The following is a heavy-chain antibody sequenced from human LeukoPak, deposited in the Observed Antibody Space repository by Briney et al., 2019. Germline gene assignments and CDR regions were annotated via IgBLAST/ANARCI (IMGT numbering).Heavy chain of an antibody. CDR3: AKARGSYYYDSSGPFDY. CDR2: IWYDGSNK. CDR1: GFTFSSYG. J-gene: IGHJ4*02. D-gene: IGHD3-22*01. Sequence: PGGSLRLSCAASGFTFSSYGMHWVRQAPGKGLEWVAVIWYDGSNKYYADSVKGRFTISRDNSKNTLYLQMNSLRAEDTAVYYCAKARGSYYYDSSGPFDYWGQGTLVTVSS. V-gene: IGHV3-33*06.